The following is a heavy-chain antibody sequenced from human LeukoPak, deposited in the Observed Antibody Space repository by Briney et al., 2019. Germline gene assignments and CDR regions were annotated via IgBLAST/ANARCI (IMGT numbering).Heavy chain of an antibody. CDR3: ARGRIAVAGDCFDY. D-gene: IGHD6-19*01. Sequence: ASVKVSCKASGYTFTGYYMHWVRQAPGQGLEWMGWINPNSGGTNYAQKFQGWVTMTRDTSISTAYMELSRLRSDDTAVHYCARGRIAVAGDCFDYWGQGTLVTVSS. J-gene: IGHJ4*02. CDR1: GYTFTGYY. V-gene: IGHV1-2*04. CDR2: INPNSGGT.